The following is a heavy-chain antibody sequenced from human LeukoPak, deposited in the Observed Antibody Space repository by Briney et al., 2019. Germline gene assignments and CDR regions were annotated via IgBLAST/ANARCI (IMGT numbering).Heavy chain of an antibody. CDR1: GYSISSGYY. J-gene: IGHJ4*02. Sequence: SETLSLTCAVSGYSISSGYYWGWIRQPPGKGLEWLGGNYHSGSTYYNPSLKSRVTISVETSKNQFSLKLSSVTAADTAVYYSARLGSGYDTLYYFDYWGQGTLVTVSS. D-gene: IGHD5-12*01. CDR3: ARLGSGYDTLYYFDY. V-gene: IGHV4-38-2*01. CDR2: NYHSGST.